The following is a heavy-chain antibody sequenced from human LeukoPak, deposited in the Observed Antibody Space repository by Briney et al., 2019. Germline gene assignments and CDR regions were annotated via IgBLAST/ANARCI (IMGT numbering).Heavy chain of an antibody. CDR2: TYTSGST. CDR1: GGSISSYY. V-gene: IGHV4-4*07. CDR3: ARDRSSWYDPLFDY. Sequence: PSETLSLTCTVSGGSISSYYWSWIRQPAGKGLEWIGRTYTSGSTNYNPSLKSRVTMSVDTSKDQFSLKLSSVTAADTAVYYCARDRSSWYDPLFDYWGQGTLVTVSS. D-gene: IGHD6-13*01. J-gene: IGHJ4*02.